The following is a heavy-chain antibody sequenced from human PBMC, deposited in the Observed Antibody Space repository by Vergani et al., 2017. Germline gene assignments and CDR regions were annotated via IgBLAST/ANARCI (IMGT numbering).Heavy chain of an antibody. D-gene: IGHD2-15*01. CDR2: ISSSSSYI. CDR3: ARGDIVVVVAEIDY. V-gene: IGHV3-21*01. J-gene: IGHJ4*02. Sequence: EVQLVESGGGLVKPGGSLRLSCAASGFTFSSYSMNWVRQAPGKGREWVSSISSSSSYIYYADSVKGRFTISRDNAKNSLYLPMNSLRAEDTAVYYCARGDIVVVVAEIDYWGQGTLVTVSS. CDR1: GFTFSSYS.